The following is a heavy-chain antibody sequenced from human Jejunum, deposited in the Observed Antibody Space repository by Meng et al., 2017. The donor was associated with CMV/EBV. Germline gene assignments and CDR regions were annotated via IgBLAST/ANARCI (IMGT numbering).Heavy chain of an antibody. J-gene: IGHJ4*02. CDR1: ASIRNLHW. V-gene: IGHV4-4*02. CDR2: VYPTDST. D-gene: IGHD2-2*02. CDR3: ARSRCTRTSCYTGTFDY. Sequence: ASIRNLHWWSWVRQPPGTGPEWIGEVYPTDSTNYNPSLKSRVTISGDRSKNQFYLKVNSVTAADTAVYYCARSRCTRTSCYTGTFDYWGQGTLVTVSS.